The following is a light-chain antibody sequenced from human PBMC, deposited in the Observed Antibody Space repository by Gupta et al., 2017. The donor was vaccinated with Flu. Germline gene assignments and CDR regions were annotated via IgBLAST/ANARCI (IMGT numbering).Light chain of an antibody. CDR3: QQENNTPWT. CDR1: QSISSW. V-gene: IGKV1-5*03. CDR2: RAT. J-gene: IGKJ2*01. Sequence: DIPRTQSPSTLSASVGDRVTITCRASQSISSWLAWYQQKPGKAPKLLIYRATSVEDGVPSRFSGSRSATEFTLTISSLGPDDFATYYCQQENNTPWTFGQGTKLEIK.